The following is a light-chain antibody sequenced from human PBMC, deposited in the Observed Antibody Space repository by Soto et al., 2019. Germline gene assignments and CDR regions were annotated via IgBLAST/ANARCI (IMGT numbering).Light chain of an antibody. Sequence: ETLFTYSPDTLALSPGKRAGLSCSATQRVSSTHLAGYDQKPFQAPILLLYGASSMATGNPDGFSGSGSGTDFTLTISRLETEDFAVYYCQQYGSSPLFGGGTKVDIK. CDR2: GAS. V-gene: IGKV3-20*01. J-gene: IGKJ4*01. CDR1: QRVSSTH. CDR3: QQYGSSPL.